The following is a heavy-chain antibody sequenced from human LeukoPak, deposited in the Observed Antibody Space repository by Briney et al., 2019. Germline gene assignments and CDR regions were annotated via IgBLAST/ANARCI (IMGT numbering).Heavy chain of an antibody. J-gene: IGHJ4*02. Sequence: GGSLRLSCAASGFTFSSYGMSWVRQAPGKGLEWVSGISGSGGSTYYTASVKGRFTISRDNSKNTVYLQMNSLRAEDTAVYHCAKDPRGVVGGLDYWGQGTLVTVSS. CDR3: AKDPRGVVGGLDY. CDR1: GFTFSSYG. CDR2: ISGSGGST. V-gene: IGHV3-23*01. D-gene: IGHD2-15*01.